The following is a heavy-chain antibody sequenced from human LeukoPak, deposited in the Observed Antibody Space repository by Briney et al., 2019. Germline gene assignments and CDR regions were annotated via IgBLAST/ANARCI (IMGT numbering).Heavy chain of an antibody. CDR3: ARALQTATFSGAQAH. Sequence: GESLKISCKASGYSFTKYWIGWVRQMPGKGLEWMGIIYPGDSDTRYSPSFQGQVTISADKSISTAYLQWSSLEASDTAIYYCARALQTATFSGAQAHWGQGTLVTVSS. V-gene: IGHV5-51*01. CDR2: IYPGDSDT. CDR1: GYSFTKYW. J-gene: IGHJ4*02. D-gene: IGHD5-24*01.